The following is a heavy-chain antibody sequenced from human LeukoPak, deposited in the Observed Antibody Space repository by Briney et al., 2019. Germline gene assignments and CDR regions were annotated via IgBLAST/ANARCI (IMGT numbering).Heavy chain of an antibody. CDR3: ARCSYGRPLVNI. Sequence: GGSLRLSCVASGVTVSNHMSWVRQAPGKGLEWVSVIDGDGSTYYADSVKGRFAISRDNSKNTLYLQVSSLRAEDTAVYYCARCSYGRPLVNIWGQGTMVTVAS. D-gene: IGHD3-10*02. J-gene: IGHJ3*02. CDR1: GVTVSNH. V-gene: IGHV3-66*01. CDR2: IDGDGST.